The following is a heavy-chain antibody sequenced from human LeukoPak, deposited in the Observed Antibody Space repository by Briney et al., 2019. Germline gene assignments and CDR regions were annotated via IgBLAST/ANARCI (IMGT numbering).Heavy chain of an antibody. Sequence: ASVKVSCKASGYTFTSYGISWVRQAPGQGLEWMGGFDPEDGETIYAQKFQGRVTMTEDTSTDTAYMELSSLRSEDTAVYYCATGRGEMAKSWGQGTLVTVSS. CDR1: GYTFTSYG. V-gene: IGHV1-24*01. CDR3: ATGRGEMAKS. CDR2: FDPEDGET. D-gene: IGHD5-24*01. J-gene: IGHJ4*02.